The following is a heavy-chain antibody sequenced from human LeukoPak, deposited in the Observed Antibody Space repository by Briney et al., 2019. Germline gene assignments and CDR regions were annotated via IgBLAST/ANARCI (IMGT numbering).Heavy chain of an antibody. V-gene: IGHV4-59*04. CDR1: GGSISSYY. D-gene: IGHD6-6*01. J-gene: IGHJ5*02. Sequence: PSETLSLTCTVSGGSISSYYWSWIRQPPGKGLEWIGNIYYSGSTYYNPSLKSRVTISLDTSKNQFSLKLSSVTAADTAVYYCARRDIAARLNWFDPWGQGTLVTVSS. CDR2: IYYSGST. CDR3: ARRDIAARLNWFDP.